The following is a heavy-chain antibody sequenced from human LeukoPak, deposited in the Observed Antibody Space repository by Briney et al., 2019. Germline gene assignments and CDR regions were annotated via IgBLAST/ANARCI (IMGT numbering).Heavy chain of an antibody. CDR3: AKAPYSSNWNLYFDT. J-gene: IGHJ4*02. Sequence: PGGSLRLSCAASGFTFSNFAVSWVREAPGKXLXXXXXXSGSGYSTYYADSVKGXXTLXGDSSKNTLFLQMNSLRAEDTAVYYCAKAPYSSNWNLYFDTWGQGTLVTVSS. CDR1: GFTFSNFA. D-gene: IGHD6-13*01. V-gene: IGHV3-23*01. CDR2: XSGSGYST.